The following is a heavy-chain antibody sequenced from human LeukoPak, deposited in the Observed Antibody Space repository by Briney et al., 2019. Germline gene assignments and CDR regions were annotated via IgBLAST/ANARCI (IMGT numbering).Heavy chain of an antibody. V-gene: IGHV1-18*01. CDR3: ARENLPTIRGYCTGGSCALDF. D-gene: IGHD2-15*01. J-gene: IGHJ4*02. CDR2: ISGYNGNA. CDR1: GYTFSSYG. Sequence: ASVKVSCKASGYTFSSYGISWVRQAPGQGLEWTGWISGYNGNANYAQKLQGRVTMTTDTSTSTAYMELRSLRSDDTAVYYCARENLPTIRGYCTGGSCALDFWGQGTLVTVSS.